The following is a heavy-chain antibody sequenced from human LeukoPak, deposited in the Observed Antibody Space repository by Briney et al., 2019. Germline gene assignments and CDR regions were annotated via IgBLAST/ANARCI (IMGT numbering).Heavy chain of an antibody. Sequence: SETLSLTCTVSGGSISSYYWSWIRQPAGKGLEWIGRIYTSGSTNYNPSLKSRVTMSLDTSKNQFSLKLSSVTAADTAVYYCARVLRGIAAAGTPNYYYYYYMDVWGKGTTVTISS. J-gene: IGHJ6*03. CDR3: ARVLRGIAAAGTPNYYYYYYMDV. V-gene: IGHV4-4*07. CDR2: IYTSGST. CDR1: GGSISSYY. D-gene: IGHD6-13*01.